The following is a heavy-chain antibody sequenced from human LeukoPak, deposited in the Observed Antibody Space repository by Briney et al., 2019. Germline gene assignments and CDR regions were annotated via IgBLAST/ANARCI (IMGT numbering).Heavy chain of an antibody. CDR1: GGSISSYY. Sequence: PSETLSLTCTVSGGSISSYYWSWIRRPAGKGLEWIGRIYTSGSTNYNPSLKSRVTISVDKSKNQFSLKPSSVTAADTAVYYCARAGGSFPAEYFQHWGQGTLVTVSS. J-gene: IGHJ1*01. CDR2: IYTSGST. D-gene: IGHD1-26*01. V-gene: IGHV4-4*07. CDR3: ARAGGSFPAEYFQH.